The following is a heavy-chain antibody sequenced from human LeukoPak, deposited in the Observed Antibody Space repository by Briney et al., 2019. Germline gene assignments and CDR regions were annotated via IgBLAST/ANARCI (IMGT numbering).Heavy chain of an antibody. CDR2: INPNSGGT. Sequence: ASVKVSCKASGYTFTGYYMHWVRQAPGQGLEWMGWINPNSGGTNYAQKFQGRVTMTEDTSTDTAYMELSSLRSEDTAVYYCATDQTIFGPVPRHSYAFDIWGQGTMVTVSS. J-gene: IGHJ3*02. D-gene: IGHD3/OR15-3a*01. V-gene: IGHV1-2*02. CDR3: ATDQTIFGPVPRHSYAFDI. CDR1: GYTFTGYY.